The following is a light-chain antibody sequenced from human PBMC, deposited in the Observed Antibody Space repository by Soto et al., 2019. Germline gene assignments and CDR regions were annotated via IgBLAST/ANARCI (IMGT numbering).Light chain of an antibody. V-gene: IGKV3-11*01. CDR1: QSVSSY. CDR3: QQRSNWPIT. J-gene: IGKJ5*01. Sequence: VFTQAPATMSLSPGERATLSCRASQSVSSYLAWYQQKPGQAPRLLIYDASNRATGIPARFSGSGSGTDFTLTISSLEPEDFAVYYCQQRSNWPITFGQGTRL. CDR2: DAS.